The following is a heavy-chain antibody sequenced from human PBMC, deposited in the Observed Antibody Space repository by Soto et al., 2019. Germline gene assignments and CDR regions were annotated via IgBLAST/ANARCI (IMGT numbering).Heavy chain of an antibody. D-gene: IGHD3-3*01. CDR2: IFQTVKT. J-gene: IGHJ5*02. Sequence: QVQLLESGPGLVKPSETLSLTCGVSCDFMNTSHWWTWVRQPPGKGLEWIGEIFQTVKTNINPAFKIRVIMSIDTSTKSFSLKLLSVTAADTAVYYCARVLTEWLGRLFDPWGRGAPVIVSS. V-gene: IGHV4-4*02. CDR3: ARVLTEWLGRLFDP. CDR1: CDFMNTSHW.